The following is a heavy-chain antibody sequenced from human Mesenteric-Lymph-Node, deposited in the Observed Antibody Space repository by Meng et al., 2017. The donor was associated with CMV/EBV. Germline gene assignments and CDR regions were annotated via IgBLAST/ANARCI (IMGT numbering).Heavy chain of an antibody. CDR1: GGSFSGYY. D-gene: IGHD3-9*01. CDR2: INHSGST. J-gene: IGHJ4*02. CDR3: ARGSSYDILTGYFDY. Sequence: QGELHQWGAGCLKPSGTLSVTCAVYGGSFSGYYWNWIRQSPEKGLEWIGEINHSGSTTYNPSFTSRIIISVDTSTNQISLNMSSVTAADTAVYYCARGSSYDILTGYFDYWGQGALVTVSS. V-gene: IGHV4-34*01.